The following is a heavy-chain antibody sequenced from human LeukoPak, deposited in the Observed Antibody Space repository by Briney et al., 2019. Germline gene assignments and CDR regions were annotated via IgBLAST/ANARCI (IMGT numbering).Heavy chain of an antibody. CDR2: ISAYNGNT. Sequence: GASVKVSCKASGYTFTSYGISWVRQAPGQGLEWMGWISAYNGNTNYAQKLQGRVTMTTDTSTSTAYMELRSLRSDDTAVYYCARGGSRGITMIVVVTPFDYWGQGTLVTVSS. CDR1: GYTFTSYG. CDR3: ARGGSRGITMIVVVTPFDY. D-gene: IGHD3-22*01. V-gene: IGHV1-18*01. J-gene: IGHJ4*02.